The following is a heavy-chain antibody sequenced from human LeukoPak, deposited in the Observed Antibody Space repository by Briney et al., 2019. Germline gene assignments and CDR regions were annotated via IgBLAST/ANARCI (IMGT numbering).Heavy chain of an antibody. CDR1: GFTFSSYA. D-gene: IGHD3-10*01. J-gene: IGHJ4*02. CDR2: TSSNGGST. CDR3: VKGGITMVRGVIAAFDY. V-gene: IGHV3-64D*06. Sequence: GGSLILFCSASGFTFSSYAMHWVRQAPGKGLEYVSATSSNGGSTYYADSVKGRFTISRDNSKNTLYLQMSSLRAEDTAVYYCVKGGITMVRGVIAAFDYWGQGTLVTVSS.